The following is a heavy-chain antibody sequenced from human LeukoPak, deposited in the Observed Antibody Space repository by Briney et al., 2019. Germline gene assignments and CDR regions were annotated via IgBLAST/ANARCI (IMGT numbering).Heavy chain of an antibody. CDR2: IYSGGST. CDR1: GFTVSSNY. D-gene: IGHD1-26*01. CDR3: ARLDYSGSYYFDY. J-gene: IGHJ4*02. V-gene: IGHV3-53*01. Sequence: GGSLRLSCAASGFTVSSNYMSWVRQAPGKGLEWVSVIYSGGSTYYADSVKGRFTISRDNSKNTLHLQMNSLRAEDTAVYYCARLDYSGSYYFDYWGQGTLVTVSS.